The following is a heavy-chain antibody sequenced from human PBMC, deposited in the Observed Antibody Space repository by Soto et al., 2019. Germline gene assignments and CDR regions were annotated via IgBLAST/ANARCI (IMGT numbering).Heavy chain of an antibody. CDR3: HRTDEYTPQGKTFDS. V-gene: IGHV4-30-2*01. CDR2: VHHTGST. CDR1: GASISGGGNS. D-gene: IGHD2-15*01. J-gene: IGHJ4*02. Sequence: PSETLSLTCAVSGASISGGGNSWNWIRQPPGKGLEWIGYVHHTGSTYYTPSLKSRVTISLDRSKNQFSLKLTSVTAADTAVYYCHRTDEYTPQGKTFDSWGEGPLVTVPS.